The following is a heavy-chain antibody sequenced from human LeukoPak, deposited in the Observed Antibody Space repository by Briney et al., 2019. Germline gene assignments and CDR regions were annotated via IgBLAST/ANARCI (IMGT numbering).Heavy chain of an antibody. CDR1: GGSISSGGYS. V-gene: IGHV4-30-2*01. D-gene: IGHD6-13*01. CDR3: ARGKHSSSWSYYFDY. J-gene: IGHJ4*02. CDR2: TYHSGST. Sequence: TSETLSLTCAVSGGSISSGGYSWSWIRQPPGKGLEWIGYTYHSGSTYYNPSLKSRVTISVDRSKNQFSLKLSSVTAADTAVYYCARGKHSSSWSYYFDYWGQGTLVTVSS.